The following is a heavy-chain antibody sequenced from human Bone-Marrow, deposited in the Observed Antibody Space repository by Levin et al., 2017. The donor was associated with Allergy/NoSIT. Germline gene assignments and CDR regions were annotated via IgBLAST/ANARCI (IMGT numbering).Heavy chain of an antibody. CDR1: GFTLSDHY. Sequence: PGGSLRLSCAASGFTLSDHYLDWVRQAPGKGLEWVGRARNKANSYTTEYAASVKGRFTISRDESTNSLYLQMNSLKTEDTAVYYCATSSSPPSYYHFYMDVWGKGTTVTVSS. J-gene: IGHJ6*03. V-gene: IGHV3-72*01. CDR2: ARNKANSYTT. CDR3: ATSSSPPSYYHFYMDV. D-gene: IGHD2-2*01.